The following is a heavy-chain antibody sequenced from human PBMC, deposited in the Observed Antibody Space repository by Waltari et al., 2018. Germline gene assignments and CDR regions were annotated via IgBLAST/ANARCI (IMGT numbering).Heavy chain of an antibody. CDR1: GGSMTSDYSY. V-gene: IGHV4-31*01. J-gene: IGHJ6*02. CDR2: IANSGTP. Sequence: QVQLQQSGPGLVKPSQTLTLICTVSGGSMTSDYSYWCWIRQHPGKGLEWIGCIANSGTPYYNPSLKSVVDMSIDTSKNQFSLKVNSVTAADTAVYYCAKGGGGTRDGMDVWGQGTTVTVSS. D-gene: IGHD2-2*01. CDR3: AKGGGGTRDGMDV.